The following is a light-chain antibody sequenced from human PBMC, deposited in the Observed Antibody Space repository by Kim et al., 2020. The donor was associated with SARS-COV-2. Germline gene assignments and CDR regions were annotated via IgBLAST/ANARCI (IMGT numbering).Light chain of an antibody. CDR2: AAS. J-gene: IGKJ4*01. CDR3: QQIYSYPLT. Sequence: IQLTQSPSSLSASVGDRVTITCRASQGISSYLAWYQQKPGKAPNLLIYAASTLQSGVPSRFSGSGSGTDFTLTISSLQPEDFATYYCQQIYSYPLTFGGGTKVEI. V-gene: IGKV1-9*01. CDR1: QGISSY.